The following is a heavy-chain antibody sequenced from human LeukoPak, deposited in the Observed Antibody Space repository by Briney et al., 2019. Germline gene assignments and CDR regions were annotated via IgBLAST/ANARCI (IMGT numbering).Heavy chain of an antibody. CDR3: VRDYFGQLF. J-gene: IGHJ4*02. Sequence: QSGGSLTLSCALSGFKYNSMQLVRQAPGNRLESISHIDDGGIDTKYADSVQERFTMYRDNTRDPVYLQIHSLRVQDTAIYYCVRDYFGQLFWGQGTPVTVSS. CDR1: GFKYNS. V-gene: IGHV3-74*03. CDR2: IDDGGIDT. D-gene: IGHD3-10*01.